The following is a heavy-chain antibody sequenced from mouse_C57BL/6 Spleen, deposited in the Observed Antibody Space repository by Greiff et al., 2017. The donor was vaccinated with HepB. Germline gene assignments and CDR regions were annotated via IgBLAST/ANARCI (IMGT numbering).Heavy chain of an antibody. V-gene: IGHV14-4*01. CDR2: IDPENGDT. Sequence: VQLKESGAELVRPGASVKLSCTASGFNIKDDYMHWVKQRPEQGLEWIGWIDPENGDTEYASKFQGKATITADTSSNTAYLQLSSLTSEDTAVYYCTTRGITTVFDYWGQGTTLTVSS. CDR1: GFNIKDDY. CDR3: TTRGITTVFDY. J-gene: IGHJ2*01. D-gene: IGHD1-1*01.